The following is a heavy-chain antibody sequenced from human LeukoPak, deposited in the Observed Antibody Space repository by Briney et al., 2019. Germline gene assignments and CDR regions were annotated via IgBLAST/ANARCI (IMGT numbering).Heavy chain of an antibody. CDR1: GGSFSGYY. D-gene: IGHD6-19*01. CDR3: ARDLPHSSGWYWFDP. J-gene: IGHJ5*02. Sequence: PSETLSLTCAVYGGSFSGYYWSWIRQPPGKGLEWIREINHSGSTNYNPSLKSRVTISVDTSKNQFSLKLSSVTAADTAVYYCARDLPHSSGWYWFDPWGQGTLVTVSS. V-gene: IGHV4-34*01. CDR2: INHSGST.